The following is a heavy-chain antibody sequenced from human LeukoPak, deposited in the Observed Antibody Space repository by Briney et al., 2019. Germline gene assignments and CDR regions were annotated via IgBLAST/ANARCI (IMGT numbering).Heavy chain of an antibody. V-gene: IGHV3-23*01. Sequence: SGGSLRLSCAASGFTFSSYAMSWVRQAPGKGLEWVSAISGSGGSTYYADSVKGRFTISRDNSKNMLYLQMNSLRAEDTAVYYCAKSVFDSSGDPYTDVWGKGTTVTISS. D-gene: IGHD3-22*01. CDR3: AKSVFDSSGDPYTDV. CDR2: ISGSGGST. J-gene: IGHJ6*03. CDR1: GFTFSSYA.